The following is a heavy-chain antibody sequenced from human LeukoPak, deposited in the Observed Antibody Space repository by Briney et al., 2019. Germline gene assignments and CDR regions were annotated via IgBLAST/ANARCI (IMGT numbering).Heavy chain of an antibody. J-gene: IGHJ4*02. Sequence: ASVKVSCKAFSNYYIHWVRQAPGQGLEWMGWINPNSGGTNYAQKFQGRVTMTRDTSITTAYMELSRLKSDDTAVYYCAREVDYYDSSDYFPLGYWGRGTLVTVSS. D-gene: IGHD3-22*01. V-gene: IGHV1-2*02. CDR1: FSNYY. CDR2: INPNSGGT. CDR3: AREVDYYDSSDYFPLGY.